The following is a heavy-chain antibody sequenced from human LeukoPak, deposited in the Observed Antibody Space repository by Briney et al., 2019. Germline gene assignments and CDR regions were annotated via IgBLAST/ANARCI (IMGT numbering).Heavy chain of an antibody. CDR1: GDTFNNYA. Sequence: SVKVSCKTSGDTFNNYALSWVQQAPGQGLEWMGGIIPIFDTTTFAQRFQGRLTITADKSTSTAYMELSGLRSEDTAVYYCARVGGDDIRRGELLLLRCYFDYWGQGTLVTVSS. V-gene: IGHV1-69*06. J-gene: IGHJ4*02. CDR2: IIPIFDTT. CDR3: ARVGGDDIRRGELLLLRCYFDY. D-gene: IGHD3-10*01.